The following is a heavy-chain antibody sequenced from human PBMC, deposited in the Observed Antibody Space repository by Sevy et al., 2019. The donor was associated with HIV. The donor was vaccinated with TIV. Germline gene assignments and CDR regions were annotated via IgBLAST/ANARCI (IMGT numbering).Heavy chain of an antibody. D-gene: IGHD2-15*01. J-gene: IGHJ4*02. CDR2: ISSSSVTI. V-gene: IGHV3-48*02. CDR3: ARVSDIVVGSFDY. Sequence: GGSLRLSCAASGFTFSTYSMNWVRQAPGKGLERVSYISSSSVTIYYTDSVKGRFTISRDNAKNSLYLQMNSLRDEDTAVYYCARVSDIVVGSFDYWGQGTLVTVSS. CDR1: GFTFSTYS.